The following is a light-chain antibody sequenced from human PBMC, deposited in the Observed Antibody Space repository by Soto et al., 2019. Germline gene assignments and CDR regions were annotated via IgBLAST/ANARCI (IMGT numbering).Light chain of an antibody. V-gene: IGKV1-12*01. Sequence: DIQMTQSPSYVSASLGDRVIITCRASQVVRNHLAWYQQKPGKAPVLLIYDASTLQTGVPSRFSGGGSGTDFTLTISGLQPEDFGTYYCQQGNTFPITFGQGTRLDI. CDR3: QQGNTFPIT. CDR2: DAS. J-gene: IGKJ5*01. CDR1: QVVRNH.